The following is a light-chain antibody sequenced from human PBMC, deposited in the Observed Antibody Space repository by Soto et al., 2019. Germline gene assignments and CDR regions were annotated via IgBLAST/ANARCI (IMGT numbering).Light chain of an antibody. CDR1: QFVASNS. CDR2: DAS. J-gene: IGKJ2*01. CDR3: QQYGSSPRT. Sequence: EVVLTQSPVTVSLSPGERVTLSCRASQFVASNSLAWYQQKPGQAPRVVIYDASNRATGIPDRFSGSGSGTDFTLTISRLEPEDFAVYYCQQYGSSPRTFGQGTKLEIK. V-gene: IGKV3-20*01.